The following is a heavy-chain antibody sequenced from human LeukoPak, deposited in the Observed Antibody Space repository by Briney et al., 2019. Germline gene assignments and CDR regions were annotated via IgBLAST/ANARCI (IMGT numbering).Heavy chain of an antibody. CDR1: GFTFSTYA. V-gene: IGHV3-69-1*02. CDR3: ARLYSSSSGKSFDI. D-gene: IGHD6-6*01. Sequence: GGSLRLSCAGSGFTFSTYAMNWVRQAPGKGLEWVSYISSGRTIYYADSVKGRFTISRDNAKNSLYLQMNSLRAEDTAVYYCARLYSSSSGKSFDIWGQGTMVTVRS. J-gene: IGHJ3*02. CDR2: ISSGRTI.